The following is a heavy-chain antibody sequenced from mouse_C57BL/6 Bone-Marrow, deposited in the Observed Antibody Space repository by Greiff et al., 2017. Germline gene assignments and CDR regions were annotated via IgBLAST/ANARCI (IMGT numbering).Heavy chain of an antibody. Sequence: VQLQQSGAELVRPGASVTLSCTASGYTFTDYEMHWVKQTPVHGLEWIGAIDPETGGTAYTQKFKGKAILTADKSSSTAYMELRSLTAEDSAVYNCTRDLFPVVAFDDWGQGTTLTVSS. CDR2: IDPETGGT. V-gene: IGHV1-15*01. D-gene: IGHD1-1*01. CDR1: GYTFTDYE. CDR3: TRDLFPVVAFDD. J-gene: IGHJ2*01.